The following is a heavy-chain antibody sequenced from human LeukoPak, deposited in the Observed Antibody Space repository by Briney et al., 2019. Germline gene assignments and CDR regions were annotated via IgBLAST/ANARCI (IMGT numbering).Heavy chain of an antibody. V-gene: IGHV3-30*02. CDR3: AKVGVPAARYYYYYYYMDV. J-gene: IGHJ6*03. CDR1: GFTFSSYG. D-gene: IGHD2-2*01. CDR2: IRYDGSNK. Sequence: GGSLRLSCAASGFTFSSYGMHWVRQAPGKGLEWVAFIRYDGSNKYYADSVKGRFTISRDNSKNTLYLQMNSLRAEDTAVYYCAKVGVPAARYYYYYYYMDVWGKGTTVTVSS.